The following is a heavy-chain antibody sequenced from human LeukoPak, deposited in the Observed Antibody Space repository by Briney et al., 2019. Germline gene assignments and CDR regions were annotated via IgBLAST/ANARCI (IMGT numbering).Heavy chain of an antibody. CDR3: ARIATVTQDDY. CDR1: GDSVSNNRAD. V-gene: IGHV6-1*01. CDR2: TYYRSKWYN. Sequence: SQTLSLTCAISGDSVSNNRADWNWIRQSPSRGLEWLGRTYYRSKWYNDYALSVKSRITINPDTSKNQLSLQLNSVTPEDTAVYYCARIATVTQDDYWGQGTLVTVSS. J-gene: IGHJ4*02. D-gene: IGHD4-17*01.